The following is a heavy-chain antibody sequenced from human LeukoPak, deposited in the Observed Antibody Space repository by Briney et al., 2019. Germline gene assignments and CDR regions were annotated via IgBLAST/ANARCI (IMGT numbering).Heavy chain of an antibody. V-gene: IGHV4-59*01. J-gene: IGHJ6*02. Sequence: PSETLSLTCTVSGGSTSSYYWSWIRQPPGKGLEWIGNIYYSGSTNYNPPLKSRVSISLDNSKNQFSLMMSSVTAADTAVYFCARASFYRGAHYHYGMDVWGQGTRVSVSS. CDR3: ARASFYRGAHYHYGMDV. CDR1: GGSTSSYY. CDR2: IYYSGST. D-gene: IGHD5-12*01.